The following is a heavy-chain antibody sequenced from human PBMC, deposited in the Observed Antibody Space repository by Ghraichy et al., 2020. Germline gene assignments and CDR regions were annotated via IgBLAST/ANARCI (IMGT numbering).Heavy chain of an antibody. CDR3: AKGAAVAGTRHYYYGMDV. J-gene: IGHJ6*02. Sequence: GESLNISCAASGFTFSSYAMSWVRQAPGKGLEWVSAISGSGGSTYYADSVKGRFTISRDNSKNTLYLQMNSLRAEDTAVYYCAKGAAVAGTRHYYYGMDVWGQGTTVTVSS. V-gene: IGHV3-23*01. CDR1: GFTFSSYA. CDR2: ISGSGGST. D-gene: IGHD6-19*01.